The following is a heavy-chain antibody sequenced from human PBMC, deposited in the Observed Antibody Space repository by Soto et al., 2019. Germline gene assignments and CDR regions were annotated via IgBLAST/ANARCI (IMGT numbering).Heavy chain of an antibody. CDR3: ASQRWLLNYWYFDL. J-gene: IGHJ2*01. Sequence: EVQLVESGGGLVQPGGSLRLSCAASGFTFSSYWMSWVRQAPGKGLEWVANIKQDGSEKYYVDSVNGRFTISRDNAKNSLYVQMNSLRADDTAVYYCASQRWLLNYWYFDLWGRGTLVTVSS. V-gene: IGHV3-7*01. D-gene: IGHD5-12*01. CDR1: GFTFSSYW. CDR2: IKQDGSEK.